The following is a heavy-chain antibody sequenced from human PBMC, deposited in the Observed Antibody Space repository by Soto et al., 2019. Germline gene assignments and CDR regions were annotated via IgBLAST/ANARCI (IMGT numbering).Heavy chain of an antibody. CDR3: ARDRYDFWSGYRHAFDI. D-gene: IGHD3-3*01. V-gene: IGHV3-21*01. J-gene: IGHJ3*02. Sequence: GGSLRLSCAASGFTFSSYSMNWVRQAPGKGLEWVSSISSSSSYIYYADSVKGRFTISRDNAKNSLYLQMKSLRAEDTAVYYCARDRYDFWSGYRHAFDIWGQGTMVTVSS. CDR2: ISSSSSYI. CDR1: GFTFSSYS.